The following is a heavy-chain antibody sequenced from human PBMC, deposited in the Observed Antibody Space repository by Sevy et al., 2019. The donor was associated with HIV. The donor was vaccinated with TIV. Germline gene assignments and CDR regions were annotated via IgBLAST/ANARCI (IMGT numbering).Heavy chain of an antibody. CDR2: ISGSGGST. J-gene: IGHJ1*01. D-gene: IGHD3-22*01. CDR1: GFTFSSYA. Sequence: GGSLRLSCAASGFTFSSYAMSWVRQAPGKGLEWVSDISGSGGSTYYADSVKGRFTISRDNSKNTLYLQMNSLRAEDTAVYYCATQQKAYYYDSSGYYGSEYFQHWGQGTLVTVSS. CDR3: ATQQKAYYYDSSGYYGSEYFQH. V-gene: IGHV3-23*01.